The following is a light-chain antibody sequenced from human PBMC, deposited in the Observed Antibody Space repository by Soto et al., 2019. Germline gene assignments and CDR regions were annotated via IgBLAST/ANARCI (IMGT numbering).Light chain of an antibody. V-gene: IGKV1-12*01. Sequence: IQMTQSPSSVSASVGDRVTITCRASQDIGTWLAWFQQKPGKAPQLPISSTSSLQSGVPSRFSGSGSGTDFTLTISGLQPEDVATYYCQQANSFPRTFGPGTKVDIK. CDR1: QDIGTW. J-gene: IGKJ3*01. CDR2: STS. CDR3: QQANSFPRT.